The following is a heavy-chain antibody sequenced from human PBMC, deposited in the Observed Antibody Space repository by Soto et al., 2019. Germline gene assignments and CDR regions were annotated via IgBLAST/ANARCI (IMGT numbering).Heavy chain of an antibody. CDR3: ARSPVAAYDYGDYPYWYFDL. CDR1: GFTFSSYG. Sequence: QVQLVESGGGVVQPGRSLRLSCAASGFTFSSYGMHWVRQAPGKGLEWVAVIWYDGSNKYYADSVKGRFTISRDNSKNTLYLQMNSLRAEDTAVYYCARSPVAAYDYGDYPYWYFDLWGRGTLVTVSS. CDR2: IWYDGSNK. J-gene: IGHJ2*01. V-gene: IGHV3-33*01. D-gene: IGHD4-17*01.